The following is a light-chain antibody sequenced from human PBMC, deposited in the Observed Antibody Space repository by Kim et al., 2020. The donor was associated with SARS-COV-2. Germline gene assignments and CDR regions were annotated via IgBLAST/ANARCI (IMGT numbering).Light chain of an antibody. V-gene: IGLV1-40*01. CDR2: NDY. CDR3: QSYDTGLSGII. J-gene: IGLJ2*01. Sequence: QSLTSPGTGGNPNIGAGYEVHWYQQLPGTAPKLLIYNDYRRPSGVPDRFSGSRSATSASLAITGLQAEDEADYYCQSYDTGLSGIIFGGGTQLTVL. CDR1: NPNIGAGYE.